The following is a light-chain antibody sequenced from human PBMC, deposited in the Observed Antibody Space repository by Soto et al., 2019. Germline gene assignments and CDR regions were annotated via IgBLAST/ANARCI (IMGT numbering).Light chain of an antibody. CDR3: MQSLHLPWT. CDR2: GVS. V-gene: IGKV2D-29*01. Sequence: EIVMTQTPLSLSVTPGQPASISCKSSRSLLNTDGKTYVYWYQQKPGQPPQLLISGVSYRFSGVPDRFSGSGSGTDFTLKISRVQPEDVGVYYCMQSLHLPWTFGQGTKVE. J-gene: IGKJ1*01. CDR1: RSLLNTDGKTY.